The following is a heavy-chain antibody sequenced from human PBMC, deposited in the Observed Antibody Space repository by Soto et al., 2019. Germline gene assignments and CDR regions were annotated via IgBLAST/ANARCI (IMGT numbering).Heavy chain of an antibody. V-gene: IGHV5-51*01. J-gene: IGHJ5*02. CDR3: ARLGRTTAGGGRWFDP. D-gene: IGHD3-16*01. Sequence: EVQLVQSGAEVKKPGVSLKNSCKGSGYSFTSYWIGWVRQMPGKGLEWMGIIYPGDSDTRYSPSFQGQVTISADKSISTAYLQWSSLKASDTAMYYCARLGRTTAGGGRWFDPWGQGTLVTVSS. CDR1: GYSFTSYW. CDR2: IYPGDSDT.